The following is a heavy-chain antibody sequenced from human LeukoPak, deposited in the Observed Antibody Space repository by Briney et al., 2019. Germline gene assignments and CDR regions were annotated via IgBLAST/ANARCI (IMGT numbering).Heavy chain of an antibody. CDR2: FDPEDGEI. CDR1: EYTLTELS. J-gene: IGHJ3*02. D-gene: IGHD1-26*01. V-gene: IGHV1-24*01. Sequence: ASVTVSCKVSEYTLTELSMHWVRQAPGKGLEWLGGFDPEDGEIIYAQKFQGRATMSDDTSTDTAYMELGSLRSDDTAVYYCAADRGDYSGSYWTAFDIWGQGTMVTVSS. CDR3: AADRGDYSGSYWTAFDI.